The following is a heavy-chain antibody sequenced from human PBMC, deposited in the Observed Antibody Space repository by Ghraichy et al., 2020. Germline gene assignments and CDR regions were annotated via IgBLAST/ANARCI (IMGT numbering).Heavy chain of an antibody. V-gene: IGHV1-69*04. J-gene: IGHJ4*02. CDR1: GGTFSNYA. D-gene: IGHD4-17*01. CDR3: ARDRGVTVTTHGEFDY. Sequence: SVKVTCKSSGGTFSNYAITWVRQAPGQGLEWMGRIIPILGIANYAQKFQGRVTIIVDKSTSTAYMELSSLRSEDTAGYYCARDRGVTVTTHGEFDYWGQGTLVTVSS. CDR2: IIPILGIA.